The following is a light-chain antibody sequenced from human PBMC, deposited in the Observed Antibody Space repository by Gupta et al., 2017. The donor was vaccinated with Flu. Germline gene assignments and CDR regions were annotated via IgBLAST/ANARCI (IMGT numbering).Light chain of an antibody. CDR1: QSISSW. V-gene: IGKV1-5*03. Sequence: DIQMTRSPSTLSASVGDRVTITCRASQSISSWLAWYQQKPGKAPKLLIYKASSLESGVPSRFSGSGSGTEFTLTISSLQPDDFATYYCQQYNSYPITFGGGTKVDIK. J-gene: IGKJ4*01. CDR2: KAS. CDR3: QQYNSYPIT.